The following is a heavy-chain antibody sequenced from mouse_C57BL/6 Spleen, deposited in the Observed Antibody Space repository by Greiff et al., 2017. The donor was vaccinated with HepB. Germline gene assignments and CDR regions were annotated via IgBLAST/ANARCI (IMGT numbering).Heavy chain of an antibody. CDR2: ISDGGSYT. V-gene: IGHV5-4*03. J-gene: IGHJ4*01. D-gene: IGHD1-2*01. CDR3: ARRGTARAMDY. Sequence: EVKLVESGGGLVKPGGSLKLSCAASGFTFSSYAMSWVRQTPGKRLEWVATISDGGSYTYYPDNVKGRFTISRDNAKNNLYLQLGHLKAEDTAMYYCARRGTARAMDYWGQGTSVTVSS. CDR1: GFTFSSYA.